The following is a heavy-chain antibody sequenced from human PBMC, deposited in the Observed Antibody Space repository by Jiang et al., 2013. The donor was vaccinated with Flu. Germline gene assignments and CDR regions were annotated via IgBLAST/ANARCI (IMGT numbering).Heavy chain of an antibody. Sequence: QLVESGAEVKMPGASVRVSCKASGYTFTDYYVHWVRQAPGQGLEWMGYINPNTGGVNFAPKFQGRVTMTRDTSITTAYMELSGLRSDDAAVFFCARSGEQILTGYPNWFDPWGQGTLVTVSS. CDR1: GYTFTDYY. D-gene: IGHD3-9*01. CDR2: INPNTGGV. V-gene: IGHV1-2*02. J-gene: IGHJ5*02. CDR3: ARSGEQILTGYPNWFDP.